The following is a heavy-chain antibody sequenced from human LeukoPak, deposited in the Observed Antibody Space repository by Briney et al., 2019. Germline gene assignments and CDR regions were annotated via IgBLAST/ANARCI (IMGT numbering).Heavy chain of an antibody. CDR3: ARANNGYFQH. V-gene: IGHV3-66*02. D-gene: IGHD2-8*01. Sequence: PGGSLRLSCAASGFTVSSNYMSWVRQAPGRGLEWVSVIYSGGSTYYADSVKGRFTISRDNSKNTLYLQMNSLRAEDTAVYYCARANNGYFQHWGQGTLVTVSS. J-gene: IGHJ1*01. CDR1: GFTVSSNY. CDR2: IYSGGST.